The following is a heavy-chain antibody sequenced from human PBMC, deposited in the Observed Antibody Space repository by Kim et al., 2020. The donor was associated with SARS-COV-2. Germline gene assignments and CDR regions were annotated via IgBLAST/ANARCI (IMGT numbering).Heavy chain of an antibody. CDR3: ARDRIAVAYYDY. J-gene: IGHJ4*02. D-gene: IGHD6-19*01. CDR1: GGSISSYY. V-gene: IGHV4-59*01. CDR2: IYYSGST. Sequence: SETLSLTCTVSGGSISSYYWSWIRQPPGKGLEWIGYIYYSGSTNYNPSLKSRVTISVDTSKNQFSLKLSSVTAADTAVYYCARDRIAVAYYDYWGQGTLVTVSS.